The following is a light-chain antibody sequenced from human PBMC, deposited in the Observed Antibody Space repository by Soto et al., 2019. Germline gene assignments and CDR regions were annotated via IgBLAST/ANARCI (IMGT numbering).Light chain of an antibody. CDR3: QQGYSNPWT. Sequence: DIQMTQSPSTLSGSVGDRVTITCRASQSVSTYLHWYQQKAGQAPKLLIYAASNLQSGVPSRFSGRGSGTDFTLTVESLQPEDFATYYCQQGYSNPWTFGQGTKVDIK. V-gene: IGKV1-39*01. J-gene: IGKJ1*01. CDR2: AAS. CDR1: QSVSTY.